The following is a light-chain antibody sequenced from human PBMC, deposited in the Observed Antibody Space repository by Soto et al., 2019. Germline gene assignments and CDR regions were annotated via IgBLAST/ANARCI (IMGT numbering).Light chain of an antibody. CDR1: SSDVGGYNY. V-gene: IGLV2-14*01. CDR2: DVS. CDR3: SSYTSSSSYV. J-gene: IGLJ1*01. Sequence: LTQPASVSGSPGQSITISCTGTSSDVGGYNYVSWYQQHPGKAPKLMIYDVSNRPSGVSNRFSGSKSGNTASLTISGLQAEDEADYYCSSYTSSSSYVFGTGTKSPS.